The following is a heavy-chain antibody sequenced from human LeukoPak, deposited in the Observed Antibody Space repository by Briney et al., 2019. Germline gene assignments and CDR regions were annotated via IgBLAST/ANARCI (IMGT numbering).Heavy chain of an antibody. CDR2: FDPEDGET. J-gene: IGHJ3*02. D-gene: IGHD1-26*01. V-gene: IGHV1-24*01. CDR1: GYTFTGYY. CDR3: ATVIVGATREGNEAFDI. Sequence: ASVKVSCKASGYTFTGYYMHWVRQAPGKGLEWMGGFDPEDGETIYAQKFQGRVTMTEDTSTDTAYMELSSLRSEDTAVYYCATVIVGATREGNEAFDIWGQGTMVTVSS.